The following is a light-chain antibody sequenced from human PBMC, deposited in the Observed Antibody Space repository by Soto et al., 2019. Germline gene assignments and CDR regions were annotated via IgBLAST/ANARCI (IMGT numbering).Light chain of an antibody. Sequence: DIQMTQSPSSLSASVGDRVTITCRASQSISSDLNWYMQKPGKAPQLLIFAASGLHSGVPSRFSGSGSGTDFTLTISSLQSEDFATYYCHQGYSTPQTFGQGPKVEIK. CDR3: HQGYSTPQT. CDR2: AAS. V-gene: IGKV1-39*01. CDR1: QSISSD. J-gene: IGKJ1*01.